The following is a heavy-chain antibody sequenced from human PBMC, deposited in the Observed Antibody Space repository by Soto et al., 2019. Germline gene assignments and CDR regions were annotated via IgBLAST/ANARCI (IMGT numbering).Heavy chain of an antibody. CDR1: GGTFSSYA. CDR3: ARTNDFWSGYYIRHYYYGMDV. Sequence: ASVKVSCKASGGTFSSYAISWVRQAPGQGLEWMGGIIPIFGTANYAQKFQGRVTITADKSTSTAYMELSSLRSGDTAVYYCARTNDFWSGYYIRHYYYGMDVWGQGTTVTVSS. J-gene: IGHJ6*02. V-gene: IGHV1-69*06. CDR2: IIPIFGTA. D-gene: IGHD3-3*01.